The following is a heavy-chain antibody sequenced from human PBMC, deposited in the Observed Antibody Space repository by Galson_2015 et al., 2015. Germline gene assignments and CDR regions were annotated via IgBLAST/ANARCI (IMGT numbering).Heavy chain of an antibody. CDR3: ARGITGTTVDY. CDR1: GFTVSSNY. D-gene: IGHD1-7*01. V-gene: IGHV3-66*03. J-gene: IGHJ4*02. CDR2: IYSCGST. Sequence: SLRLSCAASGFTVSSNYMSWVRQAPGKGLEWVSVIYSCGSTYYADSVKGRFTISRDNSKNTLYHQMNSLRAEDTAVYYCARGITGTTVDYWGQGTLVTVSS.